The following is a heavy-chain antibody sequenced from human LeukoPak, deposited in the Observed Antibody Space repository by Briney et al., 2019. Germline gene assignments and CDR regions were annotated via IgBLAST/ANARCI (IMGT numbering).Heavy chain of an antibody. CDR1: GYSISSGYY. Sequence: SQTLSLTCTVSGYSISSGYYWGWIRQPPGKGLEWIGSIYHSGSTYYNPSLKSRVTISVDTSKNQFSLKLSSVTAADTAVYYCARGGYYGSGSYRDYWGQGTLVTVSS. V-gene: IGHV4-38-2*02. CDR3: ARGGYYGSGSYRDY. CDR2: IYHSGST. D-gene: IGHD3-10*01. J-gene: IGHJ4*02.